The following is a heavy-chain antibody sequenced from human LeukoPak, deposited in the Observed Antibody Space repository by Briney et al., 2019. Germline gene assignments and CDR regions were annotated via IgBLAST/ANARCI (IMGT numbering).Heavy chain of an antibody. CDR2: IAYDGSRA. CDR3: TRYNNDHFDY. V-gene: IGHV3-33*01. CDR1: GFTFGGYC. J-gene: IGHJ4*02. Sequence: GGALRLSCAGSGFTFGGYCMHWFRQTPGKGREGVAVIAYDGSRAFYDDSLKGRFTISRDNSKNTMSVQMDDLRAEDTAVYYCTRYNNDHFDYWGQGTLVTVSS. D-gene: IGHD1-14*01.